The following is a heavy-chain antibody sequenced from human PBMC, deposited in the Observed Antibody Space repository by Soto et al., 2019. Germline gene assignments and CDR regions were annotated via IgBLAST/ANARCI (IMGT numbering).Heavy chain of an antibody. V-gene: IGHV3-11*01. J-gene: IGHJ6*02. D-gene: IGHD3-3*01. CDR3: ARGGTYYDFWSGYYTDYYGMDV. CDR1: GFTFSDYY. CDR2: ISSSGSTI. Sequence: GSLRLSCAASGFTFSDYYMSWIRQAPGKGLEWVSYISSSGSTIYYADSVKGRFTISRDNAKNSLYLQMNSLRAEDTAVYYCARGGTYYDFWSGYYTDYYGMDVWGQGTTVTVSS.